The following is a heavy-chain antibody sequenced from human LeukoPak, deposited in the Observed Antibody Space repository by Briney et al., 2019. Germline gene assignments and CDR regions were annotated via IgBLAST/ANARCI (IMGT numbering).Heavy chain of an antibody. CDR2: ISSSSSYI. CDR1: GFTFSSYS. Sequence: GGSLRLSCAASGFTFSSYSMNWVRQAPGKGLGWVSSISSSSSYIYYADSVKGRFTISRDNAKNSLYLQMNSLRAEDTAVYYCARDVVITIFGVDYFDYWGQGTLVTVSS. CDR3: ARDVVITIFGVDYFDY. J-gene: IGHJ4*02. V-gene: IGHV3-21*01. D-gene: IGHD3-3*01.